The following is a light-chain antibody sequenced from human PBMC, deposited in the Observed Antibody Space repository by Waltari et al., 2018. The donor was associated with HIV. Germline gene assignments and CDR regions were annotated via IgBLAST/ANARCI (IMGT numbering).Light chain of an antibody. Sequence: SYEVTQPPSVSVSAGQTASITCSGDNSGERYVCWYQQKPGHSPLLLIFQDVKRRSGIPERFSGSNSGNTATLTISGAQPVDEADYFCQVCDGRVVVFGGGTKLTVL. CDR1: NSGERY. CDR2: QDV. J-gene: IGLJ2*01. CDR3: QVCDGRVVV. V-gene: IGLV3-1*01.